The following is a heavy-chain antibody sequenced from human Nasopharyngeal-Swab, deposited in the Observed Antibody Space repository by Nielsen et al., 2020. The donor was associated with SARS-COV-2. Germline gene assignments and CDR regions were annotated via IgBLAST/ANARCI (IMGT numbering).Heavy chain of an antibody. Sequence: VKVSCQASDNSFSTFGVTRVRQAPGQGLEWMGWIRPSSDLVYYAPNLQARVTLTTDTFTGTAYMELRGLKSDDSAIYFCAGGIFYWGQGTLVTVSS. V-gene: IGHV1-18*01. D-gene: IGHD3-3*02. CDR1: DNSFSTFG. CDR2: IRPSSDLV. CDR3: AGGIFY. J-gene: IGHJ4*02.